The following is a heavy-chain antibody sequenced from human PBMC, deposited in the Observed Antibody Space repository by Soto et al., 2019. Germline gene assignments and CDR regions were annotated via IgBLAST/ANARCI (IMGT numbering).Heavy chain of an antibody. V-gene: IGHV1-18*01. CDR1: GYTFTSYG. D-gene: IGHD6-19*01. Sequence: GASVKVSCKASGYTFTSYGISWVRQAPGQGLEWMGWISAYNGNTNYAQKLQGRFTISRDNSKNTLYLQMNSLRAEDTAVYYCARDLPYSSGGDRAIDAFDIWGQGTMVTVSS. CDR3: ARDLPYSSGGDRAIDAFDI. J-gene: IGHJ3*02. CDR2: ISAYNGNT.